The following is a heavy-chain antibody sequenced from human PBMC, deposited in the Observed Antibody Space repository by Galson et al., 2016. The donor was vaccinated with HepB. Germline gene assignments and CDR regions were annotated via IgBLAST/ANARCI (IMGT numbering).Heavy chain of an antibody. Sequence: SGAEVKKPGESLRISCMGSGYNFITYWISWVRQMPGKGLEWMGSIDPSDSYTNYSPSFQGHVTISTDRSISTAYLQWSSLKASDTAIYYCAIRLYSSGSFDYWGQGTLVTVSS. V-gene: IGHV5-10-1*01. CDR3: AIRLYSSGSFDY. CDR2: IDPSDSYT. CDR1: GYNFITYW. D-gene: IGHD6-19*01. J-gene: IGHJ4*02.